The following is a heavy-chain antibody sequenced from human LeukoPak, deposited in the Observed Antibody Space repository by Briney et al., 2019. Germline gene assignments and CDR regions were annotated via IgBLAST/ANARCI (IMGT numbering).Heavy chain of an antibody. D-gene: IGHD1-1*01. V-gene: IGHV4-38-2*02. CDR1: GYSISSGYY. Sequence: PSETLSLTCSVSGYSISSGYYWGWIRQPPGKGLECIGSIYYSGRTYYTPSLKSRVTISVDTSKNQFSLKVTSVTAADTAVYYCARIRYSENIDYWGQGTLVTVSS. CDR3: ARIRYSENIDY. J-gene: IGHJ4*02. CDR2: IYYSGRT.